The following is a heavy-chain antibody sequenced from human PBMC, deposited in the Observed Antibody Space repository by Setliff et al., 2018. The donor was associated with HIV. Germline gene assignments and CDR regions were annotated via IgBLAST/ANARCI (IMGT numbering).Heavy chain of an antibody. CDR1: GGTFSSYA. J-gene: IGHJ3*02. Sequence: ASVKVSCKASGGTFSSYAISWVRQAPGQGLEWMGGIIPIFGTANYAQKFRGRVTITTDESTSTAYMELSSLRSEDTAVYYCASGGSGSYLPVPDAFDIWGQGTMVTVSS. CDR3: ASGGSGSYLPVPDAFDI. V-gene: IGHV1-69*05. CDR2: IIPIFGTA. D-gene: IGHD1-26*01.